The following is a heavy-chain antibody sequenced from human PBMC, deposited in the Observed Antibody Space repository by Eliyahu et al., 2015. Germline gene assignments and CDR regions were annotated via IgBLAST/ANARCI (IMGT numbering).Heavy chain of an antibody. D-gene: IGHD2-21*02. J-gene: IGHJ4*02. CDR2: IYYSGTT. CDR3: ARGVYCGGGCYSGTDY. CDR1: GDAISGSGYY. Sequence: QVQLQESGPGLVKPSQTLSLTCTVSGDAISGSGYYWTWIRQSPGKGLEWIGYIYYSGTTYYNPSLESRLIMSVDTSKNQFSLKLSSVTAADTAVYYCARGVYCGGGCYSGTDYWGQGILVTVSS. V-gene: IGHV4-30-4*01.